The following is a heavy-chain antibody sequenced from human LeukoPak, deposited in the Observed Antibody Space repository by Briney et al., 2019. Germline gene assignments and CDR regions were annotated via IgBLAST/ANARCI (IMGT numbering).Heavy chain of an antibody. CDR3: ARGEEVRGGITSFDY. J-gene: IGHJ4*02. D-gene: IGHD3-10*01. V-gene: IGHV1-18*01. Sequence: ASVKVSCKASGYTFTSYAISWVRQAPGQGLEWMGWFSAYSGNTNYAQKLQGRVTVTTDTSTSTAYMELKSLTSDDTAIYYCARGEEVRGGITSFDYWGQGTLVTVSS. CDR2: FSAYSGNT. CDR1: GYTFTSYA.